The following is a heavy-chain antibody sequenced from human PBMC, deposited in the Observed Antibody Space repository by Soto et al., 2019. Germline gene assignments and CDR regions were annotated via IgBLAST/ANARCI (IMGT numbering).Heavy chain of an antibody. CDR1: GFTFSSYG. CDR2: ISYDGSNK. CDR3: AKDLGYCSGGSCDTPNWFDP. J-gene: IGHJ5*02. D-gene: IGHD2-15*01. Sequence: GGSLRLSCAASGFTFSSYGMHWVRQAPGKGLEWVAVISYDGSNKYYADSVKGRFTISRDNSKNTLYLQMNSLRAEDTAVYYCAKDLGYCSGGSCDTPNWFDPWGQGTLVTVSS. V-gene: IGHV3-30*18.